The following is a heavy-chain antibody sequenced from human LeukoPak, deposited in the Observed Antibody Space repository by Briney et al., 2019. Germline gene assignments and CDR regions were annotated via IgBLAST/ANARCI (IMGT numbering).Heavy chain of an antibody. CDR3: AKASRYAPGSFASDY. CDR2: ISAYNGNT. CDR1: GYTFTSYG. D-gene: IGHD2-8*01. J-gene: IGHJ4*02. Sequence: ASVKVSCKASGYTFTSYGISWVRQAPGQGLEWMGWISAYNGNTNYAQKLQGRVTMTTDTSTSTAYMELRSLRSDDTAVYYCAKASRYAPGSFASDYWGQGTLVTVSS. V-gene: IGHV1-18*01.